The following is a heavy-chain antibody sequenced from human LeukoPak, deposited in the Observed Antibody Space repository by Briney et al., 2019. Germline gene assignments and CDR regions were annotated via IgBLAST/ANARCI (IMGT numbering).Heavy chain of an antibody. CDR2: VYNSGDT. CDR3: ARLKLGAYFDL. Sequence: SETLSLTCTVSGGSTSSDYWSWIRQSPGKGLEWVGYVYNSGDTGKNPSLKSRVTILLDTSKNQCSLKLTSVSAADTAVYYCARLKLGAYFDLWGRGTLVIVSS. V-gene: IGHV4-59*08. CDR1: GGSTSSDY. D-gene: IGHD3-16*01. J-gene: IGHJ2*01.